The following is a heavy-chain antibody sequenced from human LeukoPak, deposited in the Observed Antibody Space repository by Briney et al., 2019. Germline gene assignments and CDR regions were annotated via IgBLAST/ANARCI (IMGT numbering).Heavy chain of an antibody. CDR3: ASRHCSGGGCYFAGADPFDY. CDR2: IYKGGNT. J-gene: IGHJ4*02. Sequence: GGSLRLSCAASGFTVSSTYVSWVRQAPGKGLEWVSVIYKGGNTYYIDSVKGRFTISRDTSKNTLYLQMNSLRAEDTAVYYCASRHCSGGGCYFAGADPFDYWGQGTLVTVSS. V-gene: IGHV3-53*01. D-gene: IGHD2-15*01. CDR1: GFTVSSTY.